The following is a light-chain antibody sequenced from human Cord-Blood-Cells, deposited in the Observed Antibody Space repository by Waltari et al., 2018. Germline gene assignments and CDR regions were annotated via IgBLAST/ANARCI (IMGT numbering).Light chain of an antibody. V-gene: IGLV2-11*01. CDR2: DVS. CDR3: CSYAGSYTYV. J-gene: IGLJ1*01. CDR1: SSAVGCDHY. Sequence: QSALTQPRPVSGSPGQSVTISCTGTSSAVGCDHYVPWYQQHPGKAPKLMIYDVSKRPSGVPDRFSGSKSGNTASLTISGLQAEDEADYYCCSYAGSYTYVFGTGTKVTVL.